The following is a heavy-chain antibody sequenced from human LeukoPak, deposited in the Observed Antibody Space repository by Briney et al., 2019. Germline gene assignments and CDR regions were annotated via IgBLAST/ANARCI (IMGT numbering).Heavy chain of an antibody. CDR3: ARGMYRNGSGSYYHFDY. V-gene: IGHV1-69*01. CDR2: IIPIFGTA. CDR1: GGTFSSYA. J-gene: IGHJ4*02. D-gene: IGHD3-10*01. Sequence: SVKVSSKASGGTFSSYAISWVRQAPGQGLEWMGGIIPIFGTANYAQKFQGRVTITADESTSTAYMELSSLRSEDTAVYYCARGMYRNGSGSYYHFDYWGQGTLVTVSS.